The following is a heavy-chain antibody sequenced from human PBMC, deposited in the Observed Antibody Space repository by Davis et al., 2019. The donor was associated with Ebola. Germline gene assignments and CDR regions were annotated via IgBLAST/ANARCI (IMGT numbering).Heavy chain of an antibody. CDR3: ARVSDYVWGSYRYFDY. CDR1: GGTFSSYA. CDR2: IIPIFGTA. J-gene: IGHJ4*02. Sequence: SVKVSCKASGGTFSSYAISWVRQAPGQGLEWMGGIIPIFGTANYAQKFQGRVTITADKSTSTAYMELSSLRSEDTAVYYCARVSDYVWGSYRYFDYWGQGTLVTVSS. V-gene: IGHV1-69*06. D-gene: IGHD3-16*02.